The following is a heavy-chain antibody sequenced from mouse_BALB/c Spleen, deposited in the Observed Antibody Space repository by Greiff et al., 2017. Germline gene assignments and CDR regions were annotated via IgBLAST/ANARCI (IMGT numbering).Heavy chain of an antibody. J-gene: IGHJ2*01. V-gene: IGHV3-2*02. Sequence: EVQLQESGPGLVKPSQSLSLTCTVTGYSITSDYAWNWIRQFPGNKLEWMGYISYSGSTSYNPSLKSRISITRDTSKNQFFLQLNSVTTEDTATYYCASSWDYFDYWGQGTTLTVSS. CDR3: ASSWDYFDY. CDR2: ISYSGST. D-gene: IGHD4-1*01. CDR1: GYSITSDYA.